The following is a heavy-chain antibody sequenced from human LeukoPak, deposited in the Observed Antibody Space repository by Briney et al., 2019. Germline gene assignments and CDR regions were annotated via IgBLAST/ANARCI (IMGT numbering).Heavy chain of an antibody. CDR2: ISGTGGTT. D-gene: IGHD3-22*01. CDR1: GFTFSNYA. J-gene: IGHJ4*02. CDR3: AKLTSLQYYYDSSGHQTDDY. Sequence: GGSLRLSCAASGFTFSNYAMTWVRQAPGKGLAWVSAISGTGGTTYYADSVKGRFTISRDNSKNTLYLQMNSLRAEDTAVYYCAKLTSLQYYYDSSGHQTDDYWGQGTLVTVSS. V-gene: IGHV3-23*01.